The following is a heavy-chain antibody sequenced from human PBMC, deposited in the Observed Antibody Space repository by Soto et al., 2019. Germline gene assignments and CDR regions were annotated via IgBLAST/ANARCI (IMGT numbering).Heavy chain of an antibody. D-gene: IGHD3-3*02. J-gene: IGHJ5*02. CDR3: ARHSLALRKNNWFDP. V-gene: IGHV4-39*01. Sequence: LDTLSLTCPVSGDSIIISDFYWGWVRQPPGKGLEWIGSIFYLGSSYYNPSLKSRVTMPVDTSKNQFSLRLRSVTAADTALYFCARHSLALRKNNWFDPWGQGIMVTVSS. CDR1: GDSIIISDFY. CDR2: IFYLGSS.